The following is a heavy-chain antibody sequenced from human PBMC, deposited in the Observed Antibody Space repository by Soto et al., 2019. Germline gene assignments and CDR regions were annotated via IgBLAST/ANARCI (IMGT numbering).Heavy chain of an antibody. CDR1: AYTFPNYG. J-gene: IGHJ4*02. CDR3: ARDPTNPSGYKIYLDY. Sequence: ASAQALCTSSAYTFPNYGIRRLRQAPGYGLEWMGWISAYNGNTKYAPKHQGRATMTTDTSASIVYMELRSLRSDDTAVYYCARDPTNPSGYKIYLDYWAQGTLVNVSS. V-gene: IGHV1-18*01. D-gene: IGHD3-22*01. CDR2: ISAYNGNT.